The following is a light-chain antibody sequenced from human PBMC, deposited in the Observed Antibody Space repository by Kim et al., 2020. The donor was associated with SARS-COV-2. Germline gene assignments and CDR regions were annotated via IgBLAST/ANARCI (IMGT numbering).Light chain of an antibody. CDR3: QQYYSYPYT. Sequence: AIRMTQSPSSFSASTGDRVTITCRAGQGISSYLAWYQQKPGKAPKLLIYAASTLQSGVPSRFSGSGSGTDFTLTISCLQSEDFATYDCQQYYSYPYTFGQGTKLEI. CDR1: QGISSY. CDR2: AAS. V-gene: IGKV1-8*01. J-gene: IGKJ2*01.